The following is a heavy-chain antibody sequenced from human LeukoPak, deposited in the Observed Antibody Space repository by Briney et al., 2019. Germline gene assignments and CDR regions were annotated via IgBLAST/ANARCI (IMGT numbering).Heavy chain of an antibody. Sequence: GGSLRLSCAASGFTFSSYEMNWVRQAPGKGLEWVSSISRSATTIYYADSVKGRFTISRDNAKNSLYLQMNSLRAEDMALYYCAKEAWQRSSWDRNFDYWGQGTLVTVSS. CDR3: AKEAWQRSSWDRNFDY. V-gene: IGHV3-48*03. J-gene: IGHJ4*02. CDR1: GFTFSSYE. D-gene: IGHD6-13*01. CDR2: ISRSATTI.